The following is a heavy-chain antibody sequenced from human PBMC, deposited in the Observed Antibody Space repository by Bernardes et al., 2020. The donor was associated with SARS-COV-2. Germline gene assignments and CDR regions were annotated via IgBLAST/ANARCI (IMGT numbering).Heavy chain of an antibody. CDR2: INPNSGGT. CDR1: GYTFTGYY. V-gene: IGHV1-2*04. J-gene: IGHJ4*02. D-gene: IGHD6-19*01. Sequence: ASVKASCKASGYTFTGYYMHWVRQAPGQGLEWMGWINPNSGGTNYAQKFQGWVTMTRDTSISTAYMELSRLRSDDTAVYYCARADSSGGPYDYWGQGTLVTVSS. CDR3: ARADSSGGPYDY.